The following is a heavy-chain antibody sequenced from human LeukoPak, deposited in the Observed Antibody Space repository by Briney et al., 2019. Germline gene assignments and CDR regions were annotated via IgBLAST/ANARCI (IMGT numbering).Heavy chain of an antibody. CDR1: GFTFSSYW. J-gene: IGHJ4*02. Sequence: GGSLRLSCAASGFTFSSYWMHWVRQAPGKGLVWVSRLNSDGSSTGYADSVKGRFTISRDNAKDTLYLQMNSLRAEDTAVYYCAKGGSYPIDYWGQGALVTVSS. V-gene: IGHV3-74*01. CDR3: AKGGSYPIDY. D-gene: IGHD1-26*01. CDR2: LNSDGSST.